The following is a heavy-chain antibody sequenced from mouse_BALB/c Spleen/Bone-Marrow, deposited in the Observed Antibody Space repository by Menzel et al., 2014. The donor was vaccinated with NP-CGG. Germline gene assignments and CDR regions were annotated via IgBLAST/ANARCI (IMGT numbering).Heavy chain of an antibody. D-gene: IGHD2-14*01. V-gene: IGHV2-9*02. CDR1: GFSLTTYG. CDR2: IWAGGYT. CDR3: VREGAYYRHIDY. Sequence: VQLQESGPGLVAPSQSLSITCTVSGFSLTTYGVHWVRQPPGTGLEWLGVIWAGGYTNYSSALLSRLSISKDKSKSQVLLKMNSLQTDDTAMYYCVREGAYYRHIDYWGQGTTLTVTS. J-gene: IGHJ2*01.